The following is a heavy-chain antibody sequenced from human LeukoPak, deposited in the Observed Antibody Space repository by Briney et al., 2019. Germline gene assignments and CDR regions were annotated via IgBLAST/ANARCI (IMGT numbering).Heavy chain of an antibody. J-gene: IGHJ4*02. D-gene: IGHD3-22*01. CDR2: MYYSGST. Sequence: SETLSLTCTVSGGSISSSSYYWGWIRQPPGKGLEWIGSMYYSGSTYYNPSLKSRVSMSVDRSKNQFSLKLSSVTAADTAVYYCARTSFYHDSSGYYYVYWGQGTLVTVSS. CDR1: GGSISSSSYY. V-gene: IGHV4-39*01. CDR3: ARTSFYHDSSGYYYVY.